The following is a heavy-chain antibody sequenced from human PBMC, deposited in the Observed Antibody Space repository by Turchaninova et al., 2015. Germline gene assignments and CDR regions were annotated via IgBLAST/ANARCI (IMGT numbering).Heavy chain of an antibody. D-gene: IGHD3-10*01. CDR1: GASISRVNYN. CDR2: LYYSGTK. J-gene: IGHJ6*03. Sequence: QLQESGPGLVKPSETLSLPCTVSGASISRVNYNWVLFRQPPGKGRDWIGSLYYSGTKYYNPSLKGRVTIVVDMSKNQFSLKLTSVTAADSAVYYCGRQSGSGTFYVYYTDVWGKGTTVTVSS. V-gene: IGHV4-39*01. CDR3: GRQSGSGTFYVYYTDV.